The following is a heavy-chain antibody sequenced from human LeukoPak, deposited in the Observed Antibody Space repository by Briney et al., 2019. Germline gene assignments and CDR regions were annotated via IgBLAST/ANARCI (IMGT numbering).Heavy chain of an antibody. J-gene: IGHJ3*02. CDR1: GFTFSNYA. CDR3: ARGAYCSGGRCPGAFDI. CDR2: IWYDGSNK. D-gene: IGHD2-15*01. V-gene: IGHV3-33*01. Sequence: PGGSLRLSCVASGFTFSNYAMYWVRQAPGKGLEWVTVIWYDGSNKYYADSVKGRFTISRDNSKNTLYLQMNSLRAEDTAVYYCARGAYCSGGRCPGAFDIWGQGTMVTVSS.